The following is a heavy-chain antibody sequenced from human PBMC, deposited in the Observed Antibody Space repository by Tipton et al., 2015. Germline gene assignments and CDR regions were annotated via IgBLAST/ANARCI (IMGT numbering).Heavy chain of an antibody. CDR1: GGSVSSGSYY. D-gene: IGHD3-16*01. CDR3: ARIRGRYVMDY. Sequence: TLSLTCTVSGGSVSSGSYYWSWIRQPPGKGLEWIGYISFSDTTNYNPSLKSRVTISVDTSKNQFFLNLSSVTAADTAVYYCARIRGRYVMDYWGQGTLVTVSS. J-gene: IGHJ4*02. V-gene: IGHV4-61*01. CDR2: ISFSDTT.